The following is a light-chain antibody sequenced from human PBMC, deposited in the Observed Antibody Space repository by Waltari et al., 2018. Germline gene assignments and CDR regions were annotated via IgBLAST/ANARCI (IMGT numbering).Light chain of an antibody. CDR2: GAS. CDR1: QSVSSN. J-gene: IGKJ5*01. Sequence: EVVMTQSPATLSVSPGERAALSCRASQSVSSNLAWYQQKPGQAPRLLINGASTRATDIPARFSGSGSGTEFTLTISSLQPEDFGVYYCQQVNNYPATFGQGTRLEIK. CDR3: QQVNNYPAT. V-gene: IGKV3-15*01.